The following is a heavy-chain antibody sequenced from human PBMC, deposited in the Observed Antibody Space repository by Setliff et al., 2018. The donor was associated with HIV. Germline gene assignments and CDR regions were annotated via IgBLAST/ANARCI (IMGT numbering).Heavy chain of an antibody. D-gene: IGHD4-17*01. CDR3: STFYGPGL. CDR2: ISSSTSYI. CDR1: GFTFSSYS. J-gene: IGHJ2*01. Sequence: TGGSLRLSFAASGFTFSSYSMNWVRQAPGKGLEWVSSISSSTSYIFYADSVKGRFTISRDNAKNSLYLQMNSLKTEDTAVYYCSTFYGPGLWGRGTLVTVSS. V-gene: IGHV3-21*04.